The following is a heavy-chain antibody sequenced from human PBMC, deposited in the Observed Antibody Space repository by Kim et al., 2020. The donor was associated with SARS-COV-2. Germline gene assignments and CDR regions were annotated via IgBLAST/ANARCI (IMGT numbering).Heavy chain of an antibody. J-gene: IGHJ4*02. Sequence: YPAVKSRVTISVDTSKNQFSRKLSSVTAADTAVYYCARVYSGYDNAFDYWGQGTLVSVSS. CDR3: ARVYSGYDNAFDY. V-gene: IGHV4-31*02. D-gene: IGHD5-12*01.